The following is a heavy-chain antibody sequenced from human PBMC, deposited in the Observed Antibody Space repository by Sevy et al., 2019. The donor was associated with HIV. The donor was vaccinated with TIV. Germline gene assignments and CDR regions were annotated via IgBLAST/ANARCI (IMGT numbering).Heavy chain of an antibody. CDR3: TRDRPNWGNDY. Sequence: ASVKVSCKASGYIFSSCGMNCVRQAPGQGLEWMGWINTNTGDPTYVQGFTGRFVFSLDTSVSTAYLQINSLKAEDTAVYYCTRDRPNWGNDYWGQGTPVTVSS. V-gene: IGHV7-4-1*02. CDR1: GYIFSSCG. D-gene: IGHD7-27*01. J-gene: IGHJ4*02. CDR2: INTNTGDP.